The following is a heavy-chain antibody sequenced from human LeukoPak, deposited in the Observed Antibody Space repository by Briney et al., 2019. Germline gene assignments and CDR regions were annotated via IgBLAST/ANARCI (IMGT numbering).Heavy chain of an antibody. CDR2: ISGDGTT. CDR3: AKEGITGADN. J-gene: IGHJ4*02. CDR1: GFAFRSFA. D-gene: IGHD7-27*01. Sequence: PGGSLRLSCAASGFAFRSFAMSWVRQAPGKGLEWVAAISGDGTTHYADSVKGRFTISRDNSNNTLFLQMNSLRADDTAFYFCAKEGITGADNWGQGTLVTVSS. V-gene: IGHV3-23*01.